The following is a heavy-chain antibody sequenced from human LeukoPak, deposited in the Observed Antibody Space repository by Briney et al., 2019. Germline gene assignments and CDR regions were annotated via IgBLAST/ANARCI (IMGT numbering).Heavy chain of an antibody. D-gene: IGHD5-24*01. CDR2: ISPSGGST. CDR1: GYTFTSNY. CDR3: ARDNSVRDEAWWFNP. J-gene: IGHJ5*02. Sequence: GASVKVSCTAFGYTFTSNYMHWVRQAPGQGPEWMGVISPSGGSTTYAQKFQGRVTLTRDMSTSTDYLELSSLRSEDTAVYYCARDNSVRDEAWWFNPWGRGTLVTVSS. V-gene: IGHV1-46*01.